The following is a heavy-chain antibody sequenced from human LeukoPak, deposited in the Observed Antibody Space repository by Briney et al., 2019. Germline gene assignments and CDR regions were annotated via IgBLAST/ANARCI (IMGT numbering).Heavy chain of an antibody. J-gene: IGHJ4*02. Sequence: GRSLRLSCVASGFAFNTRAMHWVRQAPGKGLEWLAVMPLDGSSIYYADSVRGRFTISRDNSKNTLFLQMSSLRVEDTAVYYCARDRVKLRYLDLWGQGTLLTVSS. CDR1: GFAFNTRA. CDR2: MPLDGSSI. V-gene: IGHV3-30*15. D-gene: IGHD3-9*01. CDR3: ARDRVKLRYLDL.